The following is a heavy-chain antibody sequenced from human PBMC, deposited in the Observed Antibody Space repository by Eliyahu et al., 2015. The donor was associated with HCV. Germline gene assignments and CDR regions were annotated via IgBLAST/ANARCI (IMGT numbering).Heavy chain of an antibody. J-gene: IGHJ5*01. CDR3: ATDRGYHTGWFDP. Sequence: QVQLQXSGPGLVRPSETLSLXXXFSGGSMIFYSWTWMRQPPGKGLEWIGHISWNGTTNYNPSLSSRVTISADTSKNHFSLILTSVTAADTAFYYCATDRGYHTGWFDPWGQGTLVSVSA. CDR2: ISWNGTT. CDR1: GGSMIFYS. V-gene: IGHV4-59*01. D-gene: IGHD2-15*01.